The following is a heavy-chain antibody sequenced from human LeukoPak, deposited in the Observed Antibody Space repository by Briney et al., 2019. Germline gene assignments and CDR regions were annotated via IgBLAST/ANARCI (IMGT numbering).Heavy chain of an antibody. V-gene: IGHV3-23*01. CDR3: AKDPNGDYVGAFDM. CDR2: TSGSGHNT. CDR1: GFTFSGYS. J-gene: IGHJ3*02. D-gene: IGHD4-17*01. Sequence: PGGSLRLSCTASGFTFSGYSMNWIRQAPGKGLEWVSSTSGSGHNTYYADSVQGRFTISRDNSKNTLFLQMNSLRADDTAVYHCAKDPNGDYVGAFDMWGQGTMVTVSS.